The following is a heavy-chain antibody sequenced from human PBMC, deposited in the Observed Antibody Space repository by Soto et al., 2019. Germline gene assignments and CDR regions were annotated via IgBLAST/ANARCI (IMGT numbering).Heavy chain of an antibody. J-gene: IGHJ5*02. V-gene: IGHV4-4*07. D-gene: IGHD6-13*01. CDR1: GGSISEKY. CDR3: VASLAASGLNWLDP. Sequence: SETLSLTCIVSGGSISEKYWNWARQPPGKGLEWIGLIFANGHTDYNPSLKSRVTMSVDASKNQFSLRLTSMTAADTAVYYCVASLAASGLNWLDPWGRGTLVTVSS. CDR2: IFANGHT.